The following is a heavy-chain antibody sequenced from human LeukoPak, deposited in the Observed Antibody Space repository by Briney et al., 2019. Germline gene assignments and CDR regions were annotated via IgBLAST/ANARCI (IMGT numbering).Heavy chain of an antibody. CDR3: ARDDWSHPDDAFDI. CDR2: ISAYNGNT. Sequence: ASVKVSCKASGYTFTSYGISWVRQAPGQGLEWMGWISAYNGNTNYAQKFQGRVTITADKSTSTAYMELSSLRSEDTAVYYCARDDWSHPDDAFDIWGQGTMVTVSS. J-gene: IGHJ3*02. V-gene: IGHV1-18*01. D-gene: IGHD3-9*01. CDR1: GYTFTSYG.